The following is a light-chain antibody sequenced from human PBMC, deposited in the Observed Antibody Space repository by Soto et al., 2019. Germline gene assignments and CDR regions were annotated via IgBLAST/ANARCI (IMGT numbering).Light chain of an antibody. Sequence: QSVLTQPPSASESPGQSVTLSCTGTSSDVGGYNYVSWYQHHPGKAPKLMIYEVTKRPSGVPDRFSGSKSGNTASLTVSGLQAEDEDDYYCSSYEGSNTYVFGTGTKVTVL. CDR1: SSDVGGYNY. J-gene: IGLJ1*01. CDR3: SSYEGSNTYV. V-gene: IGLV2-8*01. CDR2: EVT.